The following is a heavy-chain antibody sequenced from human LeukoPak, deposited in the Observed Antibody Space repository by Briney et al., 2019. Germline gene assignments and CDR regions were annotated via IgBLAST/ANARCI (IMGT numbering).Heavy chain of an antibody. CDR3: ARHVSSGGPGDWFDP. J-gene: IGHJ5*02. CDR2: LHHSGAT. CDR1: GGSIRSHY. D-gene: IGHD6-19*01. V-gene: IGHV4-4*07. Sequence: PSETLSLTCTVSGGSIRSHYWNWIRQPAGKGLEWIGRLHHSGATNYNPSLVTRLSMSVDTSKNQFSLKLSSVTAADTAVYYCARHVSSGGPGDWFDPWGQGTLVTVSS.